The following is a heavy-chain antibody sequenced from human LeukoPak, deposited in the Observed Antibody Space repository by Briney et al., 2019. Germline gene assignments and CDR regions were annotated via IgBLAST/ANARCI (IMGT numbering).Heavy chain of an antibody. Sequence: GGSLRLSCAASGFTFSSYAMSWVRQAPGKGLGWVSAISGSGGSTYYADSVKGRFTISRDNSKNTLYLQMNSLRAEDTAVYYCAKAVEYDLGIAVAQGLGYWGQGTLVTVSS. CDR3: AKAVEYDLGIAVAQGLGY. CDR1: GFTFSSYA. D-gene: IGHD6-19*01. CDR2: ISGSGGST. V-gene: IGHV3-23*01. J-gene: IGHJ4*02.